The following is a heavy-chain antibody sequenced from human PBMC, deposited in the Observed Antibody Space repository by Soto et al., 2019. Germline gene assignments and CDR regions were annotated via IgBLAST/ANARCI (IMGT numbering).Heavy chain of an antibody. CDR1: GDSVSSNSPT. CDR2: TYYRSKWHY. D-gene: IGHD6-19*01. CDR3: AREGIAVSGLDY. Sequence: SQTLSLTCAISGDSVSSNSPTWNWIRQSPSRGLEWLGRTYYRSKWHYEYAVSVKSRITINPDTSKNQFSLQLNSVTPEDTTVYYCAREGIAVSGLDYWGQGTLVTVSS. J-gene: IGHJ4*02. V-gene: IGHV6-1*01.